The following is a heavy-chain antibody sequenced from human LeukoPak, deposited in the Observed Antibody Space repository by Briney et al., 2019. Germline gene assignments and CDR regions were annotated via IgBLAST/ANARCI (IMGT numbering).Heavy chain of an antibody. Sequence: SVTVSFKASGGTFSSYAINWVRQAPGQGREWVGLIIPFLGIANYAQKLQGRVTITADKSTSTAYMELSSLRSEDTAVYYCARDVDYGDSGGLDYWGQGTLVTVSS. CDR3: ARDVDYGDSGGLDY. CDR2: IIPFLGIA. J-gene: IGHJ4*02. CDR1: GGTFSSYA. V-gene: IGHV1-69*10. D-gene: IGHD4-17*01.